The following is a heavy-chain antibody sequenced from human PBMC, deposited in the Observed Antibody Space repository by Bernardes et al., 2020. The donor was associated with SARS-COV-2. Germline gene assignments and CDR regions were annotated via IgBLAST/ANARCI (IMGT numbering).Heavy chain of an antibody. CDR2: IYPKDSDT. CDR1: GYSFTDYW. D-gene: IGHD3-9*01. CDR3: ARILTGSNRWFDP. J-gene: IGHJ5*02. V-gene: IGHV5-51*01. Sequence: GESLKISCKGSGYSFTDYWIGWVRQVSGRGLEWMGVIYPKDSDTRYSPSFQGQVTISADKSINTAYLQWSTLKASDTAMYYCARILTGSNRWFDPWGQGTLVTVSS.